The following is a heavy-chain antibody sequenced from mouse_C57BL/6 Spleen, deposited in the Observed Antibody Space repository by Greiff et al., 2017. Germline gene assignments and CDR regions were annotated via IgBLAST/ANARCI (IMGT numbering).Heavy chain of an antibody. V-gene: IGHV5-17*01. CDR2: ISSGSSTI. J-gene: IGHJ1*03. CDR1: GFTFSDYG. CDR3: ARRMGQGYFDV. Sequence: EVKLVESGGGLVKPGGSLKLSCAASGFTFSDYGMHWVRQAPEQGLEWVAYISSGSSTIYYADTVKGRFTISRDNAKNTLYLQMTSLRSEDTAMYYCARRMGQGYFDVWGTGTTVTVSS. D-gene: IGHD3-3*01.